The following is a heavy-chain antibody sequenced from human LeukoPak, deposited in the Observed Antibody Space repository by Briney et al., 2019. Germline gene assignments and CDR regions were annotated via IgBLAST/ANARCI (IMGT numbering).Heavy chain of an antibody. Sequence: GGSLRLSCAASGFIFSDFEMNWVRQAPGKGLQWVSYISSTGSTMYYADSVKGRFTISRDNAKRSVYLQMSRLRAEDTAVYSCAKDRLGALLYSDSWGQGTLVTVSS. D-gene: IGHD1-26*01. J-gene: IGHJ4*02. V-gene: IGHV3-48*03. CDR3: AKDRLGALLYSDS. CDR2: ISSTGSTM. CDR1: GFIFSDFE.